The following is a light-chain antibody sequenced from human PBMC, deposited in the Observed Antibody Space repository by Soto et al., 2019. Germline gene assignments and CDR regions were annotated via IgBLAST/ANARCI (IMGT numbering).Light chain of an antibody. CDR3: SSYPSSSHVV. J-gene: IGLJ2*01. CDR1: SSDVGGYNY. Sequence: QSALTQPASVSGSPGQSITISCTGTSSDVGGYNYVSWYQQHPGKAPKLLMYEVSNRPSGVSNRFSGSKSGNTASLTISGRQAEDEADHYCSSYPSSSHVVFCGGAQLTV. V-gene: IGLV2-14*01. CDR2: EVS.